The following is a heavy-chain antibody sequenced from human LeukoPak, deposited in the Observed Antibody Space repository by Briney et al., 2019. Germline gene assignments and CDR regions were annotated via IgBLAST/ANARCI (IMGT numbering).Heavy chain of an antibody. CDR2: IYYSGST. CDR1: GVSISSSSYY. Sequence: PSETLSLTCTVSGVSISSSSYYWGWIRQPPGQGLEWIGSIYYSGSTYYNPSLKSRATISVDTSNNQFSLKLSSVTAADTAVYYCARHGGRGWKYQLLYRPNWYFDLWGRGTLVTVSS. V-gene: IGHV4-39*01. J-gene: IGHJ2*01. D-gene: IGHD2-2*02. CDR3: ARHGGRGWKYQLLYRPNWYFDL.